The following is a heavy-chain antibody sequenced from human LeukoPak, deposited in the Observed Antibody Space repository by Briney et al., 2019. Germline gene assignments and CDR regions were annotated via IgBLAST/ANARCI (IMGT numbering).Heavy chain of an antibody. Sequence: ASVKVSCKASGYTFTGYYMHWVRQAPGQGLEWMGWINPNSGGTNYAQKFQGRVTMTRDTSISTAYMELSRLRSDDTAVYYCARLYGSGSYLFNYYYMDVWGKGTTVTVSS. CDR2: INPNSGGT. J-gene: IGHJ6*03. CDR1: GYTFTGYY. V-gene: IGHV1-2*02. CDR3: ARLYGSGSYLFNYYYMDV. D-gene: IGHD3-10*01.